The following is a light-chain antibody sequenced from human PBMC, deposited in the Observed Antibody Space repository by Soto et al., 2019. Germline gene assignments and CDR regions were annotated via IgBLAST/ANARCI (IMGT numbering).Light chain of an antibody. CDR3: QQYNSYSRT. CDR1: QSISSW. CDR2: DAS. J-gene: IGKJ1*01. Sequence: MTQSPSTLSASVGDRVTITCRASQSISSWLAWYQQKPGKAPKLLIYDASSLESGVPSRFSGSGSGTDFTLTISSLQPDDFATYYCQQYNSYSRTFGQGTKVEIK. V-gene: IGKV1-5*01.